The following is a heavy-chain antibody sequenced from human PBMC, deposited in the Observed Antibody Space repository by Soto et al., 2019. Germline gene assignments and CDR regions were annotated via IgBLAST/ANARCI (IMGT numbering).Heavy chain of an antibody. CDR3: GRNLRGAAAGTGY. V-gene: IGHV3-21*01. D-gene: IGHD6-13*01. CDR2: ITSGSSYI. J-gene: IGHJ4*02. Sequence: ESGGGLVKPGGSLRLSCAASGFTFSNYTMNWVRQAPGKGLEWVSSITSGSSYIYYADSLKGRFTISRDNAKNSLYLQMNSLRAEDTAVYYCGRNLRGAAAGTGYWGQGTLVTVSS. CDR1: GFTFSNYT.